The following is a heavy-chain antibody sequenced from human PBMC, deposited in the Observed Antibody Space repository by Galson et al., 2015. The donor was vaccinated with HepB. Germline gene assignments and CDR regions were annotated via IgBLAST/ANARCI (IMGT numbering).Heavy chain of an antibody. D-gene: IGHD2-8*01. CDR3: ARHGLMGFAIDV. V-gene: IGHV4-59*08. Sequence: ETLSLTCTVSGVSINTYFWSWIRQPPGKGLEWIGYIYYSGTTNHNPSLKSRVTMSVDTSKNQFSLKLSSVTAADTAVYYCARHGLMGFAIDVWGQGTMVTVSS. CDR2: IYYSGTT. CDR1: GVSINTYF. J-gene: IGHJ3*01.